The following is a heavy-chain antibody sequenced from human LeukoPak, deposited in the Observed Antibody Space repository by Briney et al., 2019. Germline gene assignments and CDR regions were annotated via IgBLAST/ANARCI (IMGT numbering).Heavy chain of an antibody. J-gene: IGHJ4*02. CDR2: IWNDGSYE. D-gene: IGHD1-26*01. Sequence: GGSLRLSCAASGFTFSSYGMHWVRQAPGKGLEWVAVIWNDGSYEYYVDPVKGRFTISKDNSKNTLYLQMNNLRADDTAVYFCAKPTRGSGSFLIDYWGQGTLVTVSS. V-gene: IGHV3-33*03. CDR3: AKPTRGSGSFLIDY. CDR1: GFTFSSYG.